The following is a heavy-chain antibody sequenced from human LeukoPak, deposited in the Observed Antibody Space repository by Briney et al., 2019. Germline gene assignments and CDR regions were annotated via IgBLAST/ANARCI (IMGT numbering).Heavy chain of an antibody. CDR2: ISSSGSTI. Sequence: GGSLRLSCAASGFTFSDYYMSWIRQAPGKGLEWVSYISSSGSTIYYADSVKGRFTISRDNAKNSLYLQMNSLRAEDTAVYYCAREYAYGSGSYYDDAFDIWGQGTMVTVSS. D-gene: IGHD3-10*01. CDR1: GFTFSDYY. V-gene: IGHV3-11*01. CDR3: AREYAYGSGSYYDDAFDI. J-gene: IGHJ3*02.